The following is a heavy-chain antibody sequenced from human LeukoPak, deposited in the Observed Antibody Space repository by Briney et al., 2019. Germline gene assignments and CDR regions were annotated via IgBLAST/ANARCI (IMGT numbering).Heavy chain of an antibody. D-gene: IGHD6-13*01. CDR3: ARGDSSSWHLDY. CDR2: INPDDGST. J-gene: IGHJ4*02. CDR1: GYTFTGYY. Sequence: GASVKVSCKASGYTFTGYYLHWVRQAPGQGLEWMGWINPDDGSTKYAQNVQGRVTLSIDTATGISYMEVRSLTSDDTAVYYCARGDSSSWHLDYWGQGSLVTVSS. V-gene: IGHV1-18*04.